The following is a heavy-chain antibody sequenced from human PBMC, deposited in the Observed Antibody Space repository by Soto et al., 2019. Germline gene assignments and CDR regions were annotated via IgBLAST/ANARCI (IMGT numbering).Heavy chain of an antibody. J-gene: IGHJ5*02. CDR2: ISFSGSHI. V-gene: IGHV3-21*01. D-gene: IGHD5-12*01. Sequence: DVQLVESGGGLVKPGGSLRLSCGATDFTLSSYTIHWFRQAPGKGLEWVAIISFSGSHIDYADSVKGRFTVSRDIAKDSVYLQMNCLTVEDPAVYNCAKVSVVYGISRWLDLWGQGTHVTVSS. CDR1: DFTLSSYT. CDR3: AKVSVVYGISRWLDL.